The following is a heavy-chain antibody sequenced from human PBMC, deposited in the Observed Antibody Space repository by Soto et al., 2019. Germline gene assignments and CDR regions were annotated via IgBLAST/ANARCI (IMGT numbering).Heavy chain of an antibody. Sequence: GGSLRLSCAASGFTFSSYGMHWVRQAPGKGLEWVAVIWYDGSNKYYADSVKGRFTISRDNSKNTLYLQMNSLRAEDTAVYYCARDHKEDTAMVDIDYWGQGTLVTVSS. V-gene: IGHV3-33*01. CDR2: IWYDGSNK. D-gene: IGHD5-18*01. CDR3: ARDHKEDTAMVDIDY. CDR1: GFTFSSYG. J-gene: IGHJ4*02.